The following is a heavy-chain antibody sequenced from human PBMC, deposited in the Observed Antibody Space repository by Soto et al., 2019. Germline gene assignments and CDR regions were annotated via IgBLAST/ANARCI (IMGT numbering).Heavy chain of an antibody. V-gene: IGHV1-69*01. CDR1: GGTFSSYA. CDR2: IVPIFGTA. D-gene: IGHD4-17*01. Sequence: QVQLVQSGAEVKKPGSSVKVSCKASGGTFSSYAITWVRQAPGQGLEWMGGIVPIFGTANYAQKFQGRVTITADESTSTAYMELSSLRSEDTAVYYCAVTVTTHYGMDVWGQGTTVTVSS. CDR3: AVTVTTHYGMDV. J-gene: IGHJ6*02.